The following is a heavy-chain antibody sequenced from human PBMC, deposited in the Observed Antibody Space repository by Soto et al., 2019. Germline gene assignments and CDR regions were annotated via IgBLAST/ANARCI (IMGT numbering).Heavy chain of an antibody. V-gene: IGHV5-51*01. CDR2: IYPGDSDT. Sequence: GESLKISCKGSGYSFTSYWIGWVRQMPGKGLEWMGIIYPGDSDTRYSPSFQGQVTISADKSISTAYLQWSSLKASDTAMYHCAPGVAAPPYYYGMDVWGQGTTVTVSS. D-gene: IGHD6-13*01. CDR1: GYSFTSYW. CDR3: APGVAAPPYYYGMDV. J-gene: IGHJ6*02.